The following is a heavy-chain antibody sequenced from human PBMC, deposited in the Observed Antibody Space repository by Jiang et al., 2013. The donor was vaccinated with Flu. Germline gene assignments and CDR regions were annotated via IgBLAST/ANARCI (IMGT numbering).Heavy chain of an antibody. CDR3: ARVIAAAGRAGLGAFDI. V-gene: IGHV4-4*09. CDR1: GGSISSYY. J-gene: IGHJ3*02. Sequence: SGSGLVKPSETLSLTCTVSGGSISSYYWSWIRQPPGKGLEWIGYIYTSGSTNYNPSLKSRVTISVDTSKNQFSLKLSSVTAADTAVYYCARVIAAAGRAGLGAFDIWGPRDNGHRLF. CDR2: IYTSGST. D-gene: IGHD6-13*01.